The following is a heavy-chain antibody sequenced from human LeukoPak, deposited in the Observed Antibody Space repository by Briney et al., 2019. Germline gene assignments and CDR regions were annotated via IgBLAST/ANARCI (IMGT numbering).Heavy chain of an antibody. J-gene: IGHJ4*02. CDR1: GFTFSSYS. D-gene: IGHD3-9*01. V-gene: IGHV3-21*01. CDR2: ISSSSTYM. Sequence: GGSLRLSCAASGFTFSSYSMSWVRQAPGKGLEWVSSISSSSTYMFYADSVKGRFTISRDNAKNSLYLQMNSLRAEDTAVYYCVKPFFDILTGYYQLNDYWGQGTLVTVSS. CDR3: VKPFFDILTGYYQLNDY.